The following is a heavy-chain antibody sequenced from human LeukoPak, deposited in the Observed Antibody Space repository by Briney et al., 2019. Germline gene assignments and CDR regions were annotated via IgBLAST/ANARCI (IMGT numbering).Heavy chain of an antibody. Sequence: PSETLSLTCAVYGGSFSGYYWSWIRQPPGKGLEWIGEINHSGSTNYNPSLKSRVTISVDTSKNQFSLKLSSVTAADTAVYYCARGSRYRAAAGSQNDYWGQGTLVTVSS. CDR2: INHSGST. J-gene: IGHJ4*02. V-gene: IGHV4-34*01. D-gene: IGHD6-13*01. CDR1: GGSFSGYY. CDR3: ARGSRYRAAAGSQNDY.